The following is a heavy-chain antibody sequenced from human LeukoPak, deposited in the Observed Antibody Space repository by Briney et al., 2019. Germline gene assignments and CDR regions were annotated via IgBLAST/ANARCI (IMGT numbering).Heavy chain of an antibody. J-gene: IGHJ6*03. Sequence: PSETLSLTCIVSGYSISSGYYWDWIRQPPGKGLEWIASIYHSGKSYYNPSLKSRVTISIDTSKNQFSLELRSATAADTAVYYCARDLSRSWLTGLSYYYYMDVWGKGTTVTVSS. CDR2: IYHSGKS. CDR3: ARDLSRSWLTGLSYYYYMDV. V-gene: IGHV4-38-2*02. CDR1: GYSISSGYY. D-gene: IGHD6-13*01.